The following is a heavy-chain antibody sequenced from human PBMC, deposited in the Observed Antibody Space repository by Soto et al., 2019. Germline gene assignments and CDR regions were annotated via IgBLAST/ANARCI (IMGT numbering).Heavy chain of an antibody. Sequence: LQPMSLTWTVSGGSISSFDWSWILQQPGKGLEWTGYIYYSESTNYNPSLKSRVTISVDTSTNQFSLKLSSVTAADTAVYYCAREGTGRSWGYYDMDVWRKGTTVTVSS. J-gene: IGHJ6*03. CDR3: AREGTGRSWGYYDMDV. V-gene: IGHV4-59*12. CDR1: GGSISSFD. D-gene: IGHD1-26*01. CDR2: IYYSEST.